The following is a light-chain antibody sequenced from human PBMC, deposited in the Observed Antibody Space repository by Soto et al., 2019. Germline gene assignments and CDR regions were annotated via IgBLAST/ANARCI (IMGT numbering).Light chain of an antibody. V-gene: IGKV3-20*01. J-gene: IGKJ1*01. Sequence: EIVLTQSPDTLSLFPGERATLSCRASQSVSNTYLAWYQQKPGQAPRPLISAASTRATGTPDRFSGSGSGTDFPLTISRLEPEDFAIYYCQQYGSSRWTFGQGTKVEIK. CDR2: AAS. CDR1: QSVSNTY. CDR3: QQYGSSRWT.